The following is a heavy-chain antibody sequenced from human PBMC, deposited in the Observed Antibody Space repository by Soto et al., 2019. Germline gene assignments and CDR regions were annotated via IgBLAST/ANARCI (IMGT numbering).Heavy chain of an antibody. V-gene: IGHV4-59*08. Sequence: QVQLQESGPGLVKPSETLSLTCTVSGGSISSYYWSWIRQPPGKGLEWIGYIYYSGSTNYNPSLKRRVTISVDTSKNQASLKLSSVTAADTAVYYCARYYGGYSDYWGQGTLVTVSS. CDR3: ARYYGGYSDY. J-gene: IGHJ4*02. D-gene: IGHD3-10*01. CDR1: GGSISSYY. CDR2: IYYSGST.